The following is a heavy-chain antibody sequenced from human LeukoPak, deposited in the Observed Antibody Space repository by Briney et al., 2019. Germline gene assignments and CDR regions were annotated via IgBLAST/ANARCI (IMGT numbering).Heavy chain of an antibody. Sequence: PSETLSLTCTVSGGSISSGDYYWSWIRQPPGKGLEWIGYIYHSGSTYYNPSLKSRVTISVDRSKNQFSLKLSSVTAADTAVYYCASKLGTRGDFAYWGQGTLVTVSS. V-gene: IGHV4-30-2*01. CDR1: GGSISSGDYY. CDR3: ASKLGTRGDFAY. J-gene: IGHJ4*02. CDR2: IYHSGST. D-gene: IGHD7-27*01.